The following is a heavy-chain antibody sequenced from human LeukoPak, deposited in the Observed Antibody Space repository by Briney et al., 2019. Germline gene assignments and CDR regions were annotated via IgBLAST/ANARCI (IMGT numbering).Heavy chain of an antibody. D-gene: IGHD3-10*01. Sequence: GGSLRLSCAASGFTFSSYAMSWVRQAPGKGLEWVSAISGGAAGTYYADSVKGRFTISRVNSKNTLYLQMNSLRAEDTAVYYCAKDPYGSGSYRFDYWGQGTLVTVSS. CDR2: ISGGAAGT. J-gene: IGHJ4*02. V-gene: IGHV3-23*01. CDR1: GFTFSSYA. CDR3: AKDPYGSGSYRFDY.